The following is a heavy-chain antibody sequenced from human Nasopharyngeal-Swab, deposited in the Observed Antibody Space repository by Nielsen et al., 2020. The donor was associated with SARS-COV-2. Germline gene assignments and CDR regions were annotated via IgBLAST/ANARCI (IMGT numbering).Heavy chain of an antibody. J-gene: IGHJ6*02. Sequence: SVKVSCKASGGTFSSYAISWLRQAPGQGLEGMGRIIPILGIANYAQKFQGRVTITADKSTSTAYMELSSLRSEDTAVYYCASAPAEYSSSRGGYYYYYGMDVWGQGTTVTVSS. CDR3: ASAPAEYSSSRGGYYYYYGMDV. V-gene: IGHV1-69*04. D-gene: IGHD6-6*01. CDR1: GGTFSSYA. CDR2: IIPILGIA.